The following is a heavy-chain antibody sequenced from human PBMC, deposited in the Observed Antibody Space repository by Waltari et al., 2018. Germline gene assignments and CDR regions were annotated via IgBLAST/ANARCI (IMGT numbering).Heavy chain of an antibody. CDR3: ARQGYSGSSLTYDY. J-gene: IGHJ4*02. Sequence: QVQLVESGGGVVQPGGSLRLSCAASGFTFTSYGMHWVRQAPGKGLGWVAVMWYDGSNQYYADSVKGRFTISRDISKSTLYLQMNSLGPQDTAVYYCARQGYSGSSLTYDYWGQGTLVTVSS. D-gene: IGHD6-13*01. CDR2: MWYDGSNQ. CDR1: GFTFTSYG. V-gene: IGHV3-33*01.